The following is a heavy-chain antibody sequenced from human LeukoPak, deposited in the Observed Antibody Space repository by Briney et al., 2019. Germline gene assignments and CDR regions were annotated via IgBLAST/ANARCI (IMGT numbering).Heavy chain of an antibody. CDR3: ARVGPYYDILTGYSLFVLDY. Sequence: ASVKVSCKASGYTFTSYGISWVRQAPGQGLEWMGWISAYNGNTNYAQKLQGRVTMTTDTSTSTAYMELRSLRSDDTAVYYCARVGPYYDILTGYSLFVLDYWGQGTLVTVSS. CDR1: GYTFTSYG. CDR2: ISAYNGNT. D-gene: IGHD3-9*01. J-gene: IGHJ4*02. V-gene: IGHV1-18*01.